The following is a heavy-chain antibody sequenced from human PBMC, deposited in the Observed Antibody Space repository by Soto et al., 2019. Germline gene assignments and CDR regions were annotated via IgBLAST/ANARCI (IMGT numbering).Heavy chain of an antibody. CDR3: ATPFHDYWSGYPPFDY. CDR2: IIPVFGAA. CDR1: GGTFSSYA. J-gene: IGHJ4*02. V-gene: IGHV1-69*13. Sequence: ASVKVSCKASGGTFSSYAISWVRQAPGQGLEWMGGIIPVFGAANYAQKFQGRVTMTQDASTGTAYMEVSSLRSEDTAVYYCATPFHDYWSGYPPFDYWGQGTLVTVSS. D-gene: IGHD3-3*01.